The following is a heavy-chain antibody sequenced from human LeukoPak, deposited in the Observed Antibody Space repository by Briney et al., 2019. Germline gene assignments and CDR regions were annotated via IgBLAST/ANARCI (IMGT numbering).Heavy chain of an antibody. CDR3: ARDGSETVGDYFDY. CDR2: IYYRGST. Sequence: PSETLSLTCTVSGGSISSNSYYWGCIRPPPGQGLEWEVSIYYRGSTYYDPSLKSRVTLSVDTSKNQFSLQLRSVTAADTAVYYCARDGSETVGDYFDYWGQGSLVTVSS. D-gene: IGHD3-10*01. CDR1: GGSISSNSYY. J-gene: IGHJ4*02. V-gene: IGHV4-39*07.